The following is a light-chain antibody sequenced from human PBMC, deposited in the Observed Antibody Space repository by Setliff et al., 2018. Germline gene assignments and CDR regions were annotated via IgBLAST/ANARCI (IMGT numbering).Light chain of an antibody. CDR1: SSDVGGYNY. Sequence: QSVLTQPASVSGSPGQSITISRTGTSSDVGGYNYVSWYQQHPGKAPKLMIYDVSKRPSGVSNRFSGSKSGNTASLTISGLQAEDEADYYCSSYTSSSLYVFGTGTKGTVL. CDR2: DVS. J-gene: IGLJ1*01. CDR3: SSYTSSSLYV. V-gene: IGLV2-14*01.